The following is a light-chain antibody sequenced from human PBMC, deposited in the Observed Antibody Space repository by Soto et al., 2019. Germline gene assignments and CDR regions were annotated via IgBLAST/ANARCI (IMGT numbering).Light chain of an antibody. Sequence: LTQPASVSGSPGQSITISCTGTSSDIGGYYYVSWYQHHPGKAPKLLIYQVTNRPSRVSNRFSGSKSGNTASLTISGLQADDEADYYCTSYSSSDIFYVFGTGTKVTVL. V-gene: IGLV2-14*01. J-gene: IGLJ1*01. CDR2: QVT. CDR1: SSDIGGYYY. CDR3: TSYSSSDIFYV.